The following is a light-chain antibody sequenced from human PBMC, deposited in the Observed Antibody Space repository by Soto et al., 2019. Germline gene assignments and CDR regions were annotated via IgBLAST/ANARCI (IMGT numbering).Light chain of an antibody. J-gene: IGKJ2*02. CDR2: GAF. V-gene: IGKV3-15*01. CDR3: QRGHNWPRT. CDR1: QRISSE. Sequence: EIVMTQAPATLPVSPGERATLSCRASQRISSELAWYQQKPGQPPRLLIYGAFPRATGVPARFTGSGSGSDFTLAIRGLQSEDFAVYYCQRGHNWPRTFGQGTRLEI.